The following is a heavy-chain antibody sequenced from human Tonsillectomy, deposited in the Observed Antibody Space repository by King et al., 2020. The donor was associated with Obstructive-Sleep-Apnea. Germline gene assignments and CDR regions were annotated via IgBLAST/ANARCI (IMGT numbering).Heavy chain of an antibody. J-gene: IGHJ4*02. CDR3: ARGSSSSSGYFDY. CDR1: GYSISSGYY. Sequence: QLQESGPGLVKPSETLSLTCTVSGYSISSGYYWGWIRQPPGKGLEWIGSIYHSGSTYYNPSLKSRVTISLDTSKNQFSLKLSSVTAADTAVYYCARGSSSSSGYFDYWGQGTLVTVSS. V-gene: IGHV4-38-2*02. D-gene: IGHD6-6*01. CDR2: IYHSGST.